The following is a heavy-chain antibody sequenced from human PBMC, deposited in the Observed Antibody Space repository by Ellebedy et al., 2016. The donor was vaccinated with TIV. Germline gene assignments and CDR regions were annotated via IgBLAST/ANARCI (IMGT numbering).Heavy chain of an antibody. CDR1: GDSISHYY. CDR2: IHYSGTT. D-gene: IGHD2-21*02. CDR3: ARDSSDSRRYL. V-gene: IGHV4-59*01. J-gene: IGHJ1*01. Sequence: SETLSLXXTVSGDSISHYYWSWIRQSPGKGLEWIGYIHYSGTTKYNPSLKSRVSISVDTSKKQFSLTLSSVAAADTAVYYCARDSSDSRRYLWGQGILVTVSA.